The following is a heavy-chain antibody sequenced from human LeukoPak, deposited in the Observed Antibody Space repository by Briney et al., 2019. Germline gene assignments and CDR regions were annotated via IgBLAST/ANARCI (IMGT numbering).Heavy chain of an antibody. CDR2: VSSSSSYI. Sequence: GGSLRLSCAASGFTFSSYSMNWVRQAPGKGLEWVSSVSSSSSYIYYADSVKGRFTISRDNAKNSLYLQMNSLRAEDTAVYYCATYYGSGSYSDYWGQGTLVTVSS. J-gene: IGHJ4*02. V-gene: IGHV3-21*01. CDR3: ATYYGSGSYSDY. CDR1: GFTFSSYS. D-gene: IGHD3-10*01.